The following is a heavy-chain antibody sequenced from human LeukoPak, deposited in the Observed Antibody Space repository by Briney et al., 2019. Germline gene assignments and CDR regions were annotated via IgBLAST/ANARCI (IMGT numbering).Heavy chain of an antibody. CDR3: ARGRYSGYDPKHYYFDY. D-gene: IGHD5-12*01. CDR2: IYTSGST. CDR1: GGSISSYY. J-gene: IGHJ4*02. Sequence: SETLSLTCTVSGGSISSYYWSWIRQPAGKGLEWIGRIYTSGSTNYNPSLKSRVTMSVDTSKNQFSLKLSSVTAADTAVYYCARGRYSGYDPKHYYFDYWGQGTLVTVSS. V-gene: IGHV4-4*07.